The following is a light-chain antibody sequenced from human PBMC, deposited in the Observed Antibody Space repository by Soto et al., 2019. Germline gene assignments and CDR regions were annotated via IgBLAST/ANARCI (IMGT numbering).Light chain of an antibody. Sequence: QSVLTQPASVSGSPEQSITISCTGTSSDGGSYNLVSWYQQEPGKAPKLIIFEGNERPSGVSNRFSGSKSGNTASLTISGLQAEDEADYYCCSYASSTTSHVVFGGGTKLTVL. V-gene: IGLV2-23*01. CDR3: CSYASSTTSHVV. J-gene: IGLJ2*01. CDR2: EGN. CDR1: SSDGGSYNL.